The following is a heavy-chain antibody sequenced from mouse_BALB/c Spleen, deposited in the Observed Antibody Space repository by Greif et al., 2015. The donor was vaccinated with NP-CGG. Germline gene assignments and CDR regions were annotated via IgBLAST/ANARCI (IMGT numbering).Heavy chain of an antibody. D-gene: IGHD2-3*01. CDR2: ISDGGSYT. CDR1: GFTFSDYY. V-gene: IGHV5-4*02. CDR3: ARDRWLL. J-gene: IGHJ4*01. Sequence: EVQLQESGGGLVKPGGSLKLSCAASGFTFSDYYMYWVRQTPEKRLEWVATISDGGSYTYYPDSVKGRFTISRDNAKNNLYLQMSSLKSEDTAMYYCARDRWLLWGQGTSVTVSS.